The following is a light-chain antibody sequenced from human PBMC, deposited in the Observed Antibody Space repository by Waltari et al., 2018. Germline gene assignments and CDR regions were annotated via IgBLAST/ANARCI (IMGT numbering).Light chain of an antibody. V-gene: IGLV2-14*03. CDR2: DVT. J-gene: IGLJ2*01. CDR3: SSQTLDGVLR. Sequence: QSALTQPASVSGSPGQSFTIPCSGIGSAVGASDYVSWYQHHPDKAPQVIIYDVTNRPSGVSDRFSASKSANTASLTISGLQPEDEGDYYCSSQTLDGVLRFGGGTKLTVL. CDR1: GSAVGASDY.